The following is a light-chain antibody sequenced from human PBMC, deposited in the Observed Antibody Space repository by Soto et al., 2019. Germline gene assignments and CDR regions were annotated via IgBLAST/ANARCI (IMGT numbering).Light chain of an antibody. CDR2: AAS. V-gene: IGKV1-8*01. Sequence: AIRMTQSPSSLSASTGDRVTITCRASQGISSYLAWYQQKPGKAPKLLIYAASTLQSGVPSRFSGSGSGRKFTLTISGLQFGDFATYFCQQLSHYPYTFGQGTKVDIK. CDR3: QQLSHYPYT. CDR1: QGISSY. J-gene: IGKJ2*01.